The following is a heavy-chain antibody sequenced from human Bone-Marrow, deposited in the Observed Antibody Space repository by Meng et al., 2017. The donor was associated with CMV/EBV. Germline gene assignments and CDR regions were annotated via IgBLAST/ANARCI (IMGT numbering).Heavy chain of an antibody. V-gene: IGHV4-38-2*02. CDR3: VRHIIVVPGRGYGVDV. J-gene: IGHJ6*02. D-gene: IGHD2-15*01. CDR1: GYSIRSDFF. Sequence: GSLRLSCTVSGYSIRSDFFWGWIRQPPGKGLEWIGINDSGTTYYNPSLKSRVAISVDTPETQFSLKLSAVTAADTAIFYCVRHIIVVPGRGYGVDVWGPRTTVTVSS. CDR2: INDSGTT.